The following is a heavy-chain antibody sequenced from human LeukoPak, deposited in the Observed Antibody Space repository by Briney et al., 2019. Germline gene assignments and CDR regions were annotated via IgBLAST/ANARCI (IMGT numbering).Heavy chain of an antibody. CDR2: IRSNGIIT. D-gene: IGHD5-12*01. J-gene: IGHJ4*02. V-gene: IGHV3-23*01. CDR3: AKDDAWVRYQD. Sequence: GGSLRLSCAASGFTFTHHGMNWVRQAPGKGLEWASGIRSNGIITYYADSVKGRFTISRDNSKNTVDLQMNSLRVEDTAVYYCAKDDAWVRYQDWGQGTLVTVSS. CDR1: GFTFTHHG.